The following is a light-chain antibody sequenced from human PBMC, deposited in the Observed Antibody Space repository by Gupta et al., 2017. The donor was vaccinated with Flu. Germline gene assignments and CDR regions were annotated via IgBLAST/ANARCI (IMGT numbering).Light chain of an antibody. CDR3: QQDNNWPLWT. CDR2: GAS. CDR1: QSVSSN. J-gene: IGKJ1*01. V-gene: IGKV3-15*01. Sequence: EIVMTQSPATLSVSPGERATLSCRASQSVSSNLAWYQQKPGQAPRLLIYGASTRATGIPARFSGSGYGTEFTLTISSRQSEDFAVYYCQQDNNWPLWTFGPGTKVEIK.